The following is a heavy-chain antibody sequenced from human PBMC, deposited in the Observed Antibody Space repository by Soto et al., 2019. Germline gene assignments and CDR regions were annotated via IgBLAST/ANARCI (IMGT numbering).Heavy chain of an antibody. CDR2: IYYSGST. Sequence: SETLSLTCTVSGGSISSYYWSWIRQPLGKGLEWIGYIYYSGSTNYNPSLKSRVTISVDTSKNQFSLKLSSVTAADTAVYYCARHNSDILTGLGFDPWGQGTLVTVSS. D-gene: IGHD3-9*01. CDR3: ARHNSDILTGLGFDP. J-gene: IGHJ5*02. CDR1: GGSISSYY. V-gene: IGHV4-59*08.